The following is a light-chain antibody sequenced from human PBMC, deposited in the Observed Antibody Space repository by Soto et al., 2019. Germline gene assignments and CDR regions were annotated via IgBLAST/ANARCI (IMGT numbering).Light chain of an antibody. V-gene: IGKV3-20*01. Sequence: VLSQSPGRLSLSPGERATLSCRASQSVPSTYFAWYQQKSGQPPRLLISGTSNRATGIPDRFSGSGSGTDFTLAITSLQPEDFATYYCQQSSSTPQTFGGGTKVDIK. CDR3: QQSSSTPQT. CDR1: QSVPSTY. J-gene: IGKJ4*01. CDR2: GTS.